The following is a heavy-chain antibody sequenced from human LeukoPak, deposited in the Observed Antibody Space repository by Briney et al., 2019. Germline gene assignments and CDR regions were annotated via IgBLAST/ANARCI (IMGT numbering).Heavy chain of an antibody. D-gene: IGHD1-26*01. Sequence: SETLSLTCAVYGGSFSGYYWSWIRQPPGKGLEWIGEINHSGSTNYNPSLKSRVTISVDTSKNQFSLKLSSVTAADTAVYYCARGRVGWFDPWGQGTLVTVSS. CDR2: INHSGST. J-gene: IGHJ5*02. CDR1: GGSFSGYY. CDR3: ARGRVGWFDP. V-gene: IGHV4-34*01.